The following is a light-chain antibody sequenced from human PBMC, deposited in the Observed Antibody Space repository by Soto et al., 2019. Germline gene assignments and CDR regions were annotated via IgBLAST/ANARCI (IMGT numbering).Light chain of an antibody. Sequence: EIVLTQSPATLSLSPCERATLSCRASQSVTSYLAWYQQKPGQAPRLLIYDVSNRASGIPARFSGSGSETDFTLTISSLEPEDFAVYYCQQRSDWPLTFGQGTRLEI. CDR1: QSVTSY. V-gene: IGKV3-11*01. CDR3: QQRSDWPLT. CDR2: DVS. J-gene: IGKJ5*01.